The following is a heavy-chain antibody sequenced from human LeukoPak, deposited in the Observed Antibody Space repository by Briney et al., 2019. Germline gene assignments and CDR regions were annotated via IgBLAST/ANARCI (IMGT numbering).Heavy chain of an antibody. CDR2: ISAYNGNT. V-gene: IGHV1-18*01. CDR1: GYTFTSYG. CDR3: ARKRGYSYGYNWFDP. D-gene: IGHD5-18*01. Sequence: GASVKVSCKASGYTFTSYGISWVRQAPGQGLEWMGWISAYNGNTNYAQKFQGRVTITRNTSISTAYMELGSLRSEDTAVYYCARKRGYSYGYNWFDPWGQGTLVTVSS. J-gene: IGHJ5*02.